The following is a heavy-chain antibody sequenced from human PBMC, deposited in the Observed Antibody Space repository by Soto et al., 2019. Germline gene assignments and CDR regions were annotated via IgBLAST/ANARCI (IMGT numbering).Heavy chain of an antibody. D-gene: IGHD3-10*01. CDR2: IYYSGST. J-gene: IGHJ4*02. Sequence: SETLSLTCTVSGGSISSYYWSWIRQPPGKGLEWIGHIYYSGSTNYNPSLKSRVTISVDTSKNQFSLKLSSVTAADTAVYYCARDNYYGSGSYGPHPHYFDYWGQGTLVTVSS. CDR3: ARDNYYGSGSYGPHPHYFDY. CDR1: GGSISSYY. V-gene: IGHV4-59*01.